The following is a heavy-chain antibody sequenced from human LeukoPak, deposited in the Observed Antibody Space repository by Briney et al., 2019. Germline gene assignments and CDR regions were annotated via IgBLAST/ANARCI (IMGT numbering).Heavy chain of an antibody. Sequence: GGSLRLSCAASGFTFSTYTMNWVRQAPGHGLEWISSISGPGDIVHYADSVQGRFTISRDNSDNILHLQMNSLRAEDTARYYCVKERFNTGHHYAIENWGQGALVTVSS. D-gene: IGHD3-22*01. CDR3: VKERFNTGHHYAIEN. CDR2: ISGPGDIV. V-gene: IGHV3-23*01. CDR1: GFTFSTYT. J-gene: IGHJ4*02.